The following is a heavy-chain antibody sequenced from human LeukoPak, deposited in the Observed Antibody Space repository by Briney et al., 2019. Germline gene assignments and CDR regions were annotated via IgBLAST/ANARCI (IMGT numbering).Heavy chain of an antibody. Sequence: PGGSLRLSCAASGFTFSTYAMSWVRQAPGKGLEWVSLIGGSDGRTRYADSVKGRFTISRDNSKNTLYLEMNSLRAEDTAAYYCEKDSSSYDWGYMDVWGKGTTVTISS. J-gene: IGHJ6*03. D-gene: IGHD3-22*01. V-gene: IGHV3-23*01. CDR2: IGGSDGRT. CDR1: GFTFSTYA. CDR3: EKDSSSYDWGYMDV.